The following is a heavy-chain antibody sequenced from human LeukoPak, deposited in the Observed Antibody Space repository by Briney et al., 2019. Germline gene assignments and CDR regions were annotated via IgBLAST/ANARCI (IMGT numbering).Heavy chain of an antibody. CDR3: ARVFGETYSYFDY. CDR1: GFTFSIYG. J-gene: IGHJ4*02. D-gene: IGHD3-10*01. V-gene: IGHV3-33*01. CDR2: IWYDGSSK. Sequence: GGSLRLSCAASGFTFSIYGMHWVRQAPGKGLEWVAVIWYDGSSKYYADSVKGRFTISRDNSKNTLYLQLNSLRAEDTAVYYCARVFGETYSYFDYWGQGTLVTVSS.